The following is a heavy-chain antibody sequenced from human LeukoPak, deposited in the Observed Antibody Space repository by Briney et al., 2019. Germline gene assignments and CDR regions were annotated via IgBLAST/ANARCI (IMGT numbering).Heavy chain of an antibody. CDR1: GYTFTHFD. V-gene: IGHV1-18*01. J-gene: IGHJ4*02. CDR2: ISPYNGDT. D-gene: IGHD2-15*01. CDR3: ARKRGGCYPD. Sequence: ASVKVSCKASGYTFTHFDISWARQAPGQGLEWMGRISPYNGDTYYAQNLQGRVTVTTDTSTRTAYMELKSLTSDDTAVYYCARKRGGCYPDWGQGTLVTVSS.